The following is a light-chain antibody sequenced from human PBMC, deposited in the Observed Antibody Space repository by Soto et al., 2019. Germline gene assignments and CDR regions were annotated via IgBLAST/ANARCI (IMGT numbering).Light chain of an antibody. V-gene: IGKV3-11*01. CDR3: QQRSNWPLT. CDR1: QSVSSY. J-gene: IGKJ4*01. CDR2: DAS. Sequence: EIVLTQSPATLSLSPGERATLSCRASQSVSSYLAWYQQKPGQAPRLLIYDASNRATGIPARFSGSGSGPDFTLTISSLEAEDFAVYYCQQRSNWPLTFGGGTKVEIK.